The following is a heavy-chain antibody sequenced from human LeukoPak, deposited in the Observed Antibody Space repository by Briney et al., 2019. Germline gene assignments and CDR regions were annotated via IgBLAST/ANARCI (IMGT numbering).Heavy chain of an antibody. D-gene: IGHD3-10*02. V-gene: IGHV4-4*07. Sequence: SETLSLTCTVSGGSISSYYWSWIRQPAGKGLEWIGRIYTSGSTNYNPSLKSRVTMSVDTSKNPFSLKLSSVTAADTAVYYCARGGMLGAVFSLAVRANWFDPWGQGTLVTVSS. CDR3: ARGGMLGAVFSLAVRANWFDP. CDR2: IYTSGST. CDR1: GGSISSYY. J-gene: IGHJ5*02.